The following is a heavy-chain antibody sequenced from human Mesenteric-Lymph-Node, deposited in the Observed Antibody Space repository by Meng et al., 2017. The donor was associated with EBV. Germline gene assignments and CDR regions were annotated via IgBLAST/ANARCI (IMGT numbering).Heavy chain of an antibody. D-gene: IGHD1-26*01. Sequence: QVQRGQGGAEVKKPWASVKVSCKASGYIFTTYTMHWVRQAPGQRLEWMGWISTGNGNTKFSQKFQGRVTIARDTSASTAYMELSSLRSEDTAIYYCARSGSYYGIDYWGQGTLVTVSS. CDR2: ISTGNGNT. CDR1: GYIFTTYT. CDR3: ARSGSYYGIDY. J-gene: IGHJ4*02. V-gene: IGHV1-3*04.